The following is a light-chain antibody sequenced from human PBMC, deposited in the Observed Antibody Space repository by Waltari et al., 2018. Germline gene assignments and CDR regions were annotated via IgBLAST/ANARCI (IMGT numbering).Light chain of an antibody. J-gene: IGLJ1*01. CDR1: GSDLDAYND. CDR3: CSYAGTYYV. Sequence: QSALTQPRSLSGSPGQSVTISCTGTGSDLDAYNDDSWYQQLPGKAPKVIIYDVNKRPSGVPDRFPGSKSGNTASLTISGLQPGDEADYYCCSYAGTYYVFGSGTKVTVL. V-gene: IGLV2-11*01. CDR2: DVN.